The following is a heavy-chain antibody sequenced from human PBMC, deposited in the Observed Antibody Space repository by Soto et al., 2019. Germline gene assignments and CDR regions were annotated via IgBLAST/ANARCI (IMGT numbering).Heavy chain of an antibody. CDR1: GFIFSNYV. D-gene: IGHD1-26*01. CDR2: ISDSGGTS. V-gene: IGHV3-23*04. Sequence: EVQLVDSGGGLVQPGGSLRLSCAASGFIFSNYVMSWVRQAPGKGLEWVSSISDSGGTSYYADSVKGRFTISRDNSKNTLYLQMNSRRAEDTAIYYWAKRPRALLTFDYWGQGTLVTVSS. CDR3: AKRPRALLTFDY. J-gene: IGHJ4*02.